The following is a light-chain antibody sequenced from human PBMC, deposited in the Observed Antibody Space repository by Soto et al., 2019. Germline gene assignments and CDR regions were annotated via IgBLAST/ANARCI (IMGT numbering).Light chain of an antibody. CDR3: QQYHSYSGT. CDR1: QSISNW. J-gene: IGKJ1*01. Sequence: DIQMTQSPSTLSASVGDRVTITCRASQSISNWLAWYQQKPGKPPNLLIYKASILASGVPSRFSGSGSGTEFTLTINSLHPDDFATYYCQQYHSYSGTFGQGTKVEIK. CDR2: KAS. V-gene: IGKV1-5*03.